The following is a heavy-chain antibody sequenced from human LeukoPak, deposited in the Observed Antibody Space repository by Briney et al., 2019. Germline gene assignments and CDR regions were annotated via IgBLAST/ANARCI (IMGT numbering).Heavy chain of an antibody. D-gene: IGHD1-26*01. Sequence: GGSLRLSCAVSGFTVSSNHMSWVRQAPGKGLEWVSVFYSGGDTHYADSVKGRFTISRDNSKNRLYLQMTSLKAEDTAVYYCATVGATERGHWGQGTLVTVSS. J-gene: IGHJ4*02. CDR1: GFTVSSNH. CDR3: ATVGATERGH. CDR2: FYSGGDT. V-gene: IGHV3-53*01.